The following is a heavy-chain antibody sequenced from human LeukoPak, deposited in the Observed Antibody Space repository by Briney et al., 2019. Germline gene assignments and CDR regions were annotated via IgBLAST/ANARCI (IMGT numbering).Heavy chain of an antibody. CDR3: SLARSEYHYGMDV. CDR1: GDSVSSISVA. J-gene: IGHJ6*02. CDR2: TYYRSKWYY. Sequence: SQTLSLTCAISGDSVSSISVAWNWLRQSPSRGLGWLGRTYYRSKWYYEYAVSVESRINISPDTSKNQFSLQLTSVTPEDTAVYYCSLARSEYHYGMDVWGQGTTVTVSS. V-gene: IGHV6-1*01.